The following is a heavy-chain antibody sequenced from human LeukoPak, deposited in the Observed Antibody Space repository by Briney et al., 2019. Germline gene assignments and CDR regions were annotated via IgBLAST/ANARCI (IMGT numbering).Heavy chain of an antibody. CDR1: GGSISSYY. Sequence: SETLSLTCTVSGGSISSYYWSWIRQPPGKGLEWIGYIYYSGSTNYNPSLKSRVTISVDTSKNQFSLKLSSVTAADTAVYYCAREAPEGYYYMDVWGKGTTVTVSS. CDR2: IYYSGST. J-gene: IGHJ6*03. D-gene: IGHD1-14*01. V-gene: IGHV4-59*01. CDR3: AREAPEGYYYMDV.